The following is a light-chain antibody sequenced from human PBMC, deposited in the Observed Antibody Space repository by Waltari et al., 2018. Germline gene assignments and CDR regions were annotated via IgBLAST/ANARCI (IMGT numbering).Light chain of an antibody. J-gene: IGLJ3*02. CDR1: SGHSTFA. V-gene: IGLV4-69*01. Sequence: QLVVTQSPSASAPLGASVKLTCTLTSGHSTFAIAWHQQQPGKGPRYLMSLNSDGSHSRGDGILDRFSVSRSGAERDLTISSLESEDEADYYCETWDTAIHVFGGGTKLTVI. CDR3: ETWDTAIHV. CDR2: LNSDGSH.